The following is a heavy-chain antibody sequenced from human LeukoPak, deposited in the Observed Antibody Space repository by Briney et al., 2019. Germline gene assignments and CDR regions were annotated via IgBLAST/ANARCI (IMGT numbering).Heavy chain of an antibody. Sequence: SETLSLTCAVSGYSISSGYYWGWIRQPPGKGLEWIGSIYHSGSTYYNPSLKSRVTISVDTSKHQFSLKLSSVTAADTAVYYCARVSSTSCLDYWGQGTLVTVSS. CDR2: IYHSGST. V-gene: IGHV4-38-2*01. CDR1: GYSISSGYY. CDR3: ARVSSTSCLDY. J-gene: IGHJ4*02. D-gene: IGHD2-2*01.